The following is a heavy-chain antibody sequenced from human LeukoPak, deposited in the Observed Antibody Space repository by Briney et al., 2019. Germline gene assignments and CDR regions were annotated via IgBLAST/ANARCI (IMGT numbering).Heavy chain of an antibody. CDR3: ARDSPNYDILTGYGYYFDY. J-gene: IGHJ4*02. Sequence: SQTLSLTCTVSGGSISSGSYYWSWIRQPAGKGLEWVGRIYTSGSTNYNPSFKSRVTISIDTSKNQFSLKLSSVTAADTAVYYCARDSPNYDILTGYGYYFDYWGQGTLVTVSS. CDR1: GGSISSGSYY. V-gene: IGHV4-61*02. D-gene: IGHD3-9*01. CDR2: IYTSGST.